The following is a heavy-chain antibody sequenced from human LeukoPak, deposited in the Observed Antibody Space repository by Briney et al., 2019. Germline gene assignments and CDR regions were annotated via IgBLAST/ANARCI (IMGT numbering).Heavy chain of an antibody. D-gene: IGHD3-22*01. V-gene: IGHV1-18*01. J-gene: IGHJ3*02. CDR2: INVNYGNT. Sequence: ASVKVSCKASGYIFTRYGISWVRQAPGQGLEWMGWINVNYGNTNYVQKLQGRVTMTTDTSTSTAYMELRSLRSDDTAVYYCARVGFDSSGRHRYAFDIWGQGTMVTVSS. CDR3: ARVGFDSSGRHRYAFDI. CDR1: GYIFTRYG.